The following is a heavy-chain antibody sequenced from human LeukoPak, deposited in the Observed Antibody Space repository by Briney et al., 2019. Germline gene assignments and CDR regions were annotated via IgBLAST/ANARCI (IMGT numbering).Heavy chain of an antibody. Sequence: PGGSLRLSCAASGFTFSSYWMTWVRQAPGKGLKWVANIKEDGSQKNYVDSVKGRFTISRDNAKNSLYLQMNSLRAEDTAVYYCARSGSESDYWGQGVLVTVSS. D-gene: IGHD3-10*01. CDR3: ARSGSESDY. CDR1: GFTFSSYW. CDR2: IKEDGSQK. V-gene: IGHV3-7*01. J-gene: IGHJ4*02.